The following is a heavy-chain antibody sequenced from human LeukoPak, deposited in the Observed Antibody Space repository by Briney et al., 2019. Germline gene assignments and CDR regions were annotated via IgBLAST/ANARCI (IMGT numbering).Heavy chain of an antibody. CDR1: GFTFSNYE. Sequence: PGGSLRLSCAASGFTFSNYEMNWVRQAPGKGLEWVSYISSSGRTIYYADSVKGRFTISRDNAKNSLYLQMSSLRTEDTAVYYCSSSTAIGHWGQGTLVTVSS. V-gene: IGHV3-48*03. CDR2: ISSSGRTI. D-gene: IGHD2-21*01. CDR3: SSSTAIGH. J-gene: IGHJ4*02.